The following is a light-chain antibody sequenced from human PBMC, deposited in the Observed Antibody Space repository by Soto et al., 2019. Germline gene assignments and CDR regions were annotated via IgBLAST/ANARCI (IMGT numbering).Light chain of an antibody. CDR2: GAS. CDR1: QSVGSD. V-gene: IGKV3-20*01. CDR3: QQDSSSPLT. Sequence: EIVLTQSPGTLSLSPGERATLSCRASQSVGSDLVWYHQKPGQTPRLLIYGASNKATGIADRFSGSGSGTDFTLTISRLEPEDFAVYYCQQDSSSPLTFGGGTKVDIK. J-gene: IGKJ4*01.